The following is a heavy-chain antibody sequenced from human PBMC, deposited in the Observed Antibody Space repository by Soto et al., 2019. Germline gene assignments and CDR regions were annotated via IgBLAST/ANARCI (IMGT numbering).Heavy chain of an antibody. J-gene: IGHJ4*02. CDR1: GYTFSDYY. Sequence: ASVKVSCKASGYTFSDYYIHWVRQAPGQGLEWMGWINPNSGGTKYAPKFQGGVTMTRDTSITTAYMELSRLRSGDTAVYYCAKEPATAKPEGVDFWGQGTQVTVSS. D-gene: IGHD1-1*01. V-gene: IGHV1-2*02. CDR2: INPNSGGT. CDR3: AKEPATAKPEGVDF.